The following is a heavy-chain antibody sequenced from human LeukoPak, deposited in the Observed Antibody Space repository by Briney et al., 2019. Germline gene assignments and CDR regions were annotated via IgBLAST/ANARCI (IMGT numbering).Heavy chain of an antibody. CDR3: ARHDLHSSSWYYFDY. V-gene: IGHV4-39*01. J-gene: IGHJ4*02. D-gene: IGHD6-13*01. CDR2: IYYSGST. CDR1: GGYITRSSYY. Sequence: SETLSLTCTVSGGYITRSSYYWGWIRQPPGKGLEWIGTIYYSGSTYYNPSLKSRVTISVDTSKNQFSLKLSSVTAADTAVYYCARHDLHSSSWYYFDYWGQGTLVTVSS.